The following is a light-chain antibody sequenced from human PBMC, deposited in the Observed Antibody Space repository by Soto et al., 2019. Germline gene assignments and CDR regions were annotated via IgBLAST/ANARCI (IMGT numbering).Light chain of an antibody. CDR1: SSDVGGYNY. J-gene: IGLJ2*01. V-gene: IGLV2-14*01. Sequence: SALTQPASVSGSPGQSITISCTGTSSDVGGYNYVSWYQQHPGKAPKLMIYDVTNRPSGVSNRFSGSKSGNTASLTISGLQAEDEADYYCSSYTSSGTQGVIFGGGTKLTVL. CDR3: SSYTSSGTQGVI. CDR2: DVT.